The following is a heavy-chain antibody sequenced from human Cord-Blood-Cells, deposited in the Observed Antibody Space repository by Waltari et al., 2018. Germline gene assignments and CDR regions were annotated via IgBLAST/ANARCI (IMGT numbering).Heavy chain of an antibody. Sequence: QVQLVQSGAEVKKPGASVQVSCKASGYTFTSYAMHWVRQAPGQRLEWMGWINAGNGNTKYSQKFQGRVTITRDTSASTAYMELSSLRSEDTAVYYCARDNGWNQYAFDIWGQGTMVTVSS. V-gene: IGHV1-3*01. J-gene: IGHJ3*02. CDR3: ARDNGWNQYAFDI. CDR2: INAGNGNT. D-gene: IGHD1-1*01. CDR1: GYTFTSYA.